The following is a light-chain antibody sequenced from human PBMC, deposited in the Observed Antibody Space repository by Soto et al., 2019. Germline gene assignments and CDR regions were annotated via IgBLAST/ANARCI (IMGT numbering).Light chain of an antibody. CDR1: QSINNW. Sequence: DIQMTQSPSTLSASVGDRVTITCRASQSINNWLDWYQQKPGKAPNLLIYKASSLESGVPSRFSGSGSGTEFTLTISSLQPDDFATYSCQQYNGYSITFGQGTRLEIK. V-gene: IGKV1-5*03. J-gene: IGKJ5*01. CDR3: QQYNGYSIT. CDR2: KAS.